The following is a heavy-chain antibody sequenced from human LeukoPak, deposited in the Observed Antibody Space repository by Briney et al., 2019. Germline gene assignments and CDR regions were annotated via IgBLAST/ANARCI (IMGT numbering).Heavy chain of an antibody. J-gene: IGHJ4*02. CDR2: CLTGNTT. D-gene: IGHD6-13*01. CDR3: ARRSSAVGHFDY. Sequence: GGSLRLSCAASGFTFSSYAMTWVRQAPGKGLEWVSTCLTGNTTYYSDSAKGRFTISRDNSNNTLYLQMNSLTAEDTAVYYCARRSSAVGHFDYWGQGTLVTVSS. V-gene: IGHV3-23*01. CDR1: GFTFSSYA.